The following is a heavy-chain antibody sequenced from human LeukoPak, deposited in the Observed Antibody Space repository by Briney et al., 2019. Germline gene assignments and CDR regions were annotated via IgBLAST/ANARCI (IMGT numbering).Heavy chain of an antibody. J-gene: IGHJ6*03. CDR3: ARDDWNYYDFWSGYYTGYYMDV. V-gene: IGHV4-4*07. Sequence: SETLSLTCTVSGGSISSYYWSWIRQPAGKGLEWIGRIYTSGSTNYNPSLKSRVTMLVDTSKNQFSLKLSSVTAADTAVYYCARDDWNYYDFWSGYYTGYYMDVWGKGTTVTVSS. CDR1: GGSISSYY. D-gene: IGHD3-3*01. CDR2: IYTSGST.